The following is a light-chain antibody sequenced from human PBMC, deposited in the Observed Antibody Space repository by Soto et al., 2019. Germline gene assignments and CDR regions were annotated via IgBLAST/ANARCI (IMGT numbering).Light chain of an antibody. CDR1: TSNIGAGYD. V-gene: IGLV1-40*01. CDR3: QSFDTGLSGSRL. CDR2: GSR. Sequence: QSVLTQPPSVSGAPGQGVTIFCTGSTSNIGAGYDVHWYQQLPGAAPKLLIYGSRHRPSGVPDRFSGSKSGTSASLAITGLQADDEADYYCQSFDTGLSGSRLFGGVTKLTVL. J-gene: IGLJ2*01.